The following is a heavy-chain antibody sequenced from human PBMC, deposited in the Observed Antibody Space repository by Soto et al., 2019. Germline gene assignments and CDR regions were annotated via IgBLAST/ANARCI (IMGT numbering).Heavy chain of an antibody. D-gene: IGHD3-10*01. Sequence: GGSLRLSCAASGFIFSSYWMHWVRQAPGKGPVWVGRINGDGRNTRYTDSVKGRFTISRDNAKNTLYLQMDSLRAEDTTVYYCAKNSGWFNTWGQGALVTVSS. CDR1: GFIFSSYW. CDR2: INGDGRNT. J-gene: IGHJ5*02. CDR3: AKNSGWFNT. V-gene: IGHV3-74*01.